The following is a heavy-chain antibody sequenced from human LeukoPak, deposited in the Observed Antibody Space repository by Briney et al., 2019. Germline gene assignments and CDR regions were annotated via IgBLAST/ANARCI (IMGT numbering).Heavy chain of an antibody. Sequence: SSETLSLTCSVSGASISTYDWSWIRQPAGKGLEWIGHIYGNGRTNYNPSLKSRVTMSLDTSKNQFSPKLTSVTAADTAVYYCARDEGTSSNPWSQGTLVTVSS. CDR2: IYGNGRT. CDR1: GASISTYD. CDR3: ARDEGTSSNP. V-gene: IGHV4-4*07. J-gene: IGHJ5*02. D-gene: IGHD2-2*01.